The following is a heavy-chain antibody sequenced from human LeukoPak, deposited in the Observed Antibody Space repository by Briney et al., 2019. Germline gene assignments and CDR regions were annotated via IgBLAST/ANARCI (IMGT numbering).Heavy chain of an antibody. V-gene: IGHV4-59*01. CDR2: IYYSVST. Sequence: SETLSLTCTVSGGSISRYYCSWIRQPPGKGLEWIGYIYYSVSTNYNPSLKSRVTISVDTSKNQFSMLLRPVTAAETVVSYCACLAVPVSWRYFDYWGQGTLVTVSS. CDR1: GGSISRYY. CDR3: ACLAVPVSWRYFDY. D-gene: IGHD6-13*01. J-gene: IGHJ4*02.